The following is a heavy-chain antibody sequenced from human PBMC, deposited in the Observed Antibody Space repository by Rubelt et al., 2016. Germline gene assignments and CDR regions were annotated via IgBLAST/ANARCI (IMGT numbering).Heavy chain of an antibody. D-gene: IGHD1-26*01. V-gene: IGHV4-34*01. Sequence: QEQLQQWGAGLLKPSETLSLTCAVDGGSFRGYYWTWVRQSPGKGLEWIGEINHSGSTNYNPSLKSRVTISIDTSANHFSLKLNSGTAADTALYYCARDRTPVVVGYLYYYGMDVWGQGTTVTVSS. CDR1: GGSFRGYY. J-gene: IGHJ6*02. CDR2: INHSGST. CDR3: ARDRTPVVVGYLYYYGMDV.